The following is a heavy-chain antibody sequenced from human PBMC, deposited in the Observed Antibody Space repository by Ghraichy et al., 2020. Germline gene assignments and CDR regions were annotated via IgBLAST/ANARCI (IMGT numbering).Heavy chain of an antibody. CDR1: GGTFSNYA. CDR2: IIPVSGTR. CDR3: ASRASTSLFYYGLDV. J-gene: IGHJ6*02. D-gene: IGHD3-10*01. Sequence: SVKVSCKAPGGTFSNYAIGWVRQAPGQGLEWMGGIIPVSGTRHHAQKFQGRLTITADEPTSTAYMELSRLISEDTAVYFCASRASTSLFYYGLDVWGQGTTVTVSS. V-gene: IGHV1-69*13.